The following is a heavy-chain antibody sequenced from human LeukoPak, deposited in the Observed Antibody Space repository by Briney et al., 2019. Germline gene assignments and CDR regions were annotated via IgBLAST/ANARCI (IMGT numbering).Heavy chain of an antibody. Sequence: GGSLRLSCAASGFTFSSYAMSWVRQAPGKGLEWVSAISGSGGSTYYADSVKGRFTISRDNSKNTLYLQMNSLRAEDTVVYYCAKDMHDILTGYYYYYYYGMDVWGQGTTVTVSS. D-gene: IGHD3-9*01. CDR2: ISGSGGST. V-gene: IGHV3-23*01. CDR3: AKDMHDILTGYYYYYYYGMDV. J-gene: IGHJ6*02. CDR1: GFTFSSYA.